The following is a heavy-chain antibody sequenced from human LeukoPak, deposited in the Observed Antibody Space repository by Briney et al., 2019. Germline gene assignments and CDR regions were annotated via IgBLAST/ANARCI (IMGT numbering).Heavy chain of an antibody. D-gene: IGHD1-26*01. V-gene: IGHV1-3*03. J-gene: IGHJ3*02. CDR2: INAGNGNT. CDR1: GYTFTNYA. Sequence: ASVKVSCKASGYTFTNYAMHWVRQAPGQRLEWMGWINAGNGNTKYSQEFQGRVTITRDTSASTAYMELSSLRSEDMAVYYCARYNVRELYAFDIWGQGTMVTVSS. CDR3: ARYNVRELYAFDI.